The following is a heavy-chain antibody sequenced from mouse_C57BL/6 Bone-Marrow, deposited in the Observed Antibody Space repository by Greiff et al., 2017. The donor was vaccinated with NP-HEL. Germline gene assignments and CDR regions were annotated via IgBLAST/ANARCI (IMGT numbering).Heavy chain of an antibody. Sequence: EVQLVESGGGLVQPGGSLKLSCAASGFTFSDYYMYWVRQTPEKRLEWVAYISNGGGSTYYPDTVKGRFTISRDNAKNTLYLQMSRLKSEDTAMYYCARQGSQLAWFAYWGQGTLVTVSA. V-gene: IGHV5-12*01. CDR3: ARQGSQLAWFAY. CDR2: ISNGGGST. D-gene: IGHD1-3*01. CDR1: GFTFSDYY. J-gene: IGHJ3*01.